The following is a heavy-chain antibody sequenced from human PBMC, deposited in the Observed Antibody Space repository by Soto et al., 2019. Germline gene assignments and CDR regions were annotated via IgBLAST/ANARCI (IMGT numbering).Heavy chain of an antibody. Sequence: GVSAKISSKSSGYTFSIYGITWVRQAPGQGLEWMGWISAYNGNTNYAQKLQGRVTMTTDTSTSTAYMELRSLRSDDTAVYYCARWDTAMVTGLDPWGQGTLVTVSS. J-gene: IGHJ5*02. CDR1: GYTFSIYG. V-gene: IGHV1-18*01. D-gene: IGHD5-18*01. CDR3: ARWDTAMVTGLDP. CDR2: ISAYNGNT.